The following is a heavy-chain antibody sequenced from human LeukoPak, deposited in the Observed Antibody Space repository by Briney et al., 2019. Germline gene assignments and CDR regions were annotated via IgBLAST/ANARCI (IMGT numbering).Heavy chain of an antibody. Sequence: SETLSLTCTVSGGSISSYYWSWIRQPPGKGLEWIGYIYYSGSTNYNPSPKSRVTISVDTSKNQFSLKLSSVTAADTAVYYCARDYSSSLDYWGQGTLVTVSS. CDR1: GGSISSYY. CDR3: ARDYSSSLDY. V-gene: IGHV4-59*01. D-gene: IGHD6-6*01. J-gene: IGHJ4*02. CDR2: IYYSGST.